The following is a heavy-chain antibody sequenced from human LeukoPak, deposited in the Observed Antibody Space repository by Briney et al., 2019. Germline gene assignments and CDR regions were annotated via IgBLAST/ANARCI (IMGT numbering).Heavy chain of an antibody. V-gene: IGHV4-4*09. CDR1: GDSISSYY. CDR3: ARLTRLSTSPDRYYLDY. CDR2: IDTSGGT. J-gene: IGHJ4*02. Sequence: WETLSLTCTVSGDSISSYYWSWIRQPPGKGLAWIGYIDTSGGTNYMPSLKGRVTISIDTSKNQFSLKLSSVTAADSAVYYCARLTRLSTSPDRYYLDYWGQGTLVTVSS. D-gene: IGHD6-6*01.